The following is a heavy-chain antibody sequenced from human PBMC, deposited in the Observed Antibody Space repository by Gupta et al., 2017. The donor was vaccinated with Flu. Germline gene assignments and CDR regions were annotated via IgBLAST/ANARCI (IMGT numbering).Heavy chain of an antibody. J-gene: IGHJ6*02. CDR2: INPSGGST. V-gene: IGHV1-46*03. D-gene: IGHD6-6*01. CDR3: ARDRGTGSSSGGYYYYYGMDV. Sequence: EWMGIINPSGGSTSYAQKFQGRVTMTRDTSTSTVYMELSSLRSEDTAVYYCARDRGTGSSSGGYYYYYGMDVWGQGTTVTVSS.